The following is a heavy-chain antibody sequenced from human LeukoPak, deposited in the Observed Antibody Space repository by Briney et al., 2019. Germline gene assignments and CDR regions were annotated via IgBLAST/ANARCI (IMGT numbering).Heavy chain of an antibody. V-gene: IGHV3-20*04. CDR1: GFTLDDYG. D-gene: IGHD2-2*01. CDR3: VRGQAIVVVPVAMGF. Sequence: GGSLRLSCGASGFTLDDYGMNWVRQVPGKGLEWISGINWNGDDIVYANSVKGRFNISRDNAKHSVSLQMDSLTAEDTALYYCVRGQAIVVVPVAMGFWGQGTLVTVSS. J-gene: IGHJ4*02. CDR2: INWNGDDI.